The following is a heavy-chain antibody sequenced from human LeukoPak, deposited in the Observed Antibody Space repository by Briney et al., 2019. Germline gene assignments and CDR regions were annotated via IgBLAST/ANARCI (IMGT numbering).Heavy chain of an antibody. CDR1: GFTVRSNY. D-gene: IGHD2-21*02. CDR3: ARDRYCGGDCSFDY. V-gene: IGHV3-66*01. CDR2: FYSDGNT. J-gene: IGHJ4*02. Sequence: GGSLRLSCSASGFTVRSNYESWVRQVPGKGLEWVGVFYSDGNTYYADSVKNRFAISRDNSKNTLYLQMNSVRAEDTAVYYCARDRYCGGDCSFDYWGQGTLVTVSS.